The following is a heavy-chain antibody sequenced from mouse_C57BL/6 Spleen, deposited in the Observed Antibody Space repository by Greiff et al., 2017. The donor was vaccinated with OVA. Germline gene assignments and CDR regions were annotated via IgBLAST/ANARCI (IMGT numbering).Heavy chain of an antibody. D-gene: IGHD1-1*01. CDR2: IDPENGDT. CDR1: GFNIKDDY. J-gene: IGHJ4*01. CDR3: TTLYYGSSYGYAMDY. Sequence: EVKLMESGAELVRPGASVKLSCTASGFNIKDDYMHWVKQRPEQGLEWIGWIDPENGDTEYASKFQGKATITADTSSNTAYLQLSSLTSEDTAVYYCTTLYYGSSYGYAMDYWGQGTSVTVSS. V-gene: IGHV14-4*01.